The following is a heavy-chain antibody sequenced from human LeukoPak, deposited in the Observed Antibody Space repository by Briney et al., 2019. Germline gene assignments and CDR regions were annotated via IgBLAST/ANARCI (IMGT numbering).Heavy chain of an antibody. CDR1: GGSISTGSYY. Sequence: SQTLSLTCTVSGGSISTGSYYCSWIRQLAGKGLEWIGRIYTSGSTNYNPSLKSRVTISVDTSKNQFSLRLSSVTASDTAVYYCARCLGGRCDYFDYWGQGALVTVSS. CDR3: ARCLGGRCDYFDY. J-gene: IGHJ4*02. V-gene: IGHV4-61*02. CDR2: IYTSGST. D-gene: IGHD3-16*01.